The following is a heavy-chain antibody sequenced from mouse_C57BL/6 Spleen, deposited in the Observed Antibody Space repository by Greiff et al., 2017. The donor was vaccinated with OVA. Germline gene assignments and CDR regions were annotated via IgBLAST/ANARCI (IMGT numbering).Heavy chain of an antibody. J-gene: IGHJ1*03. Sequence: EVMLVESEGGLVQPGRSMKLSCTASGFTFSDYYMAWVRQVPEKGLEWVANINYDGSSTYYLDSLKSRFIISRDNAKNILYLQMSSLKSEDTATYYCARRGYDWYFDVWGTGTTVTVSS. V-gene: IGHV5-16*02. CDR2: INYDGSST. CDR1: GFTFSDYY. D-gene: IGHD3-1*01. CDR3: ARRGYDWYFDV.